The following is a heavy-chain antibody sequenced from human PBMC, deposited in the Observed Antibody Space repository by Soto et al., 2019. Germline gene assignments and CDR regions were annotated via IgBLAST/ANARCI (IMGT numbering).Heavy chain of an antibody. D-gene: IGHD1-1*01. Sequence: QVQLQESGPGLVKPSQTLSLTCTVSGGSISSGGYYWSWIRQHPGKGLEWIGYIYYSGSTYYNPSLKSRVTITVDTSKNQFSLKLRSVTAADTAVYYCARGQLEPHLSDYYYGLDVWGQGTTVTVSS. CDR3: ARGQLEPHLSDYYYGLDV. V-gene: IGHV4-31*03. CDR2: IYYSGST. CDR1: GGSISSGGYY. J-gene: IGHJ6*02.